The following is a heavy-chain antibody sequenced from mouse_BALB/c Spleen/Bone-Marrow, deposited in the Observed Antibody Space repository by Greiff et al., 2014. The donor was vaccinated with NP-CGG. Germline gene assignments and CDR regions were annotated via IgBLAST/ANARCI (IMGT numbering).Heavy chain of an antibody. CDR1: GYTFTSYY. V-gene: IGHV1S56*01. CDR2: IYPGDFNT. D-gene: IGHD2-4*01. J-gene: IGHJ4*01. Sequence: LVESGPELVKPGASVRISCKASGYTFTSYYIYWVRQRPGQGLEWIGWIYPGDFNTKYNEKFKGKATLTADKSSSTAYMQLSSLTSEDSAVYFCARKSQRAYDSMSYWGQGTSVTVSS. CDR3: ARKSQRAYDSMSY.